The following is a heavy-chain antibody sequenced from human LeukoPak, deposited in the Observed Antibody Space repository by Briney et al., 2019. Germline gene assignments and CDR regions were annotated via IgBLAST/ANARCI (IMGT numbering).Heavy chain of an antibody. D-gene: IGHD3-3*01. CDR3: ARDALVYDFWSGYYY. V-gene: IGHV1-18*01. Sequence: ASVKVSCKASGYTFTSYGISWVRQAPGQGLEWMGWISAYNGNTHYAQKLQGRVTMTTDTSTSTVYMELRSLRSDDTAVYYCARDALVYDFWSGYYYWGQGTLVTVSS. J-gene: IGHJ4*02. CDR2: ISAYNGNT. CDR1: GYTFTSYG.